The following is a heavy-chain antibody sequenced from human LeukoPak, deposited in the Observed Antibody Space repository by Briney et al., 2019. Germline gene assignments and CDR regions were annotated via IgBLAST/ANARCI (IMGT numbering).Heavy chain of an antibody. CDR3: ARRGGYSSGWYVDY. D-gene: IGHD6-19*01. CDR2: ISTNVDSK. J-gene: IGHJ4*02. CDR1: GFTFSGYA. Sequence: GGSLRLSCAASGFTFSGYAMHWVRQAPGKGLEYVSAISTNVDSKYYAKSVKGRFTISRDNSKNTLYLQMGSLRAEDMAVYYCARRGGYSSGWYVDYWGQGTLVTVSS. V-gene: IGHV3-64*01.